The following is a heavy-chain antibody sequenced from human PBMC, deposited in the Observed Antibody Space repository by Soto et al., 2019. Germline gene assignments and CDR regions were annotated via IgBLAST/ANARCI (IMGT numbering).Heavy chain of an antibody. CDR2: IWYDGSNK. Sequence: GGSLRLSCAASGFTFSSYGMHWVRQAPGKGLEWVAVIWYDGSNKYYADSVRGRFTISRDNSKNTLYLQMNSLRAEDTAVYYCARGRSGYAFVDVWGQGTTVTVSS. V-gene: IGHV3-33*01. J-gene: IGHJ6*02. D-gene: IGHD5-12*01. CDR3: ARGRSGYAFVDV. CDR1: GFTFSSYG.